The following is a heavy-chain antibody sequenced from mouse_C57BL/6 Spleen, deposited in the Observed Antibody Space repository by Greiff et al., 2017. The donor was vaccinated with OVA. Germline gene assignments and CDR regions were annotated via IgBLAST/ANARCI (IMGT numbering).Heavy chain of an antibody. CDR3: ARHEEELDGYYSHWYFDV. CDR1: GYTFTEYT. J-gene: IGHJ1*03. Sequence: QVQLQQSGAELVKPGASVKLSCKASGYTFTEYTIHWVKQRSGQGLEWIGWFYPGSGSIKYNEKFKDKATLTADKSSSTVYMELSRLTSEDSAVYFCARHEEELDGYYSHWYFDVWGTGTTVTVSS. D-gene: IGHD2-3*01. CDR2: FYPGSGSI. V-gene: IGHV1-62-2*01.